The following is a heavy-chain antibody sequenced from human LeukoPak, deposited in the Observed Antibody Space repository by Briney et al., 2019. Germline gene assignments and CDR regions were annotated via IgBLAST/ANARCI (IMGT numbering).Heavy chain of an antibody. CDR3: ARETLLLDY. CDR1: GGSISSSSYY. D-gene: IGHD2-21*01. V-gene: IGHV4-39*07. Sequence: PSETLSLTCTVSGGSISSSSYYWGWIRQPPGKGLEWIGSIYYSGSTNYNPSLKSRVTISVDTSKNQFSLKLSSVTAADTAVYYCARETLLLDYWGQGTLVTVSS. J-gene: IGHJ4*02. CDR2: IYYSGST.